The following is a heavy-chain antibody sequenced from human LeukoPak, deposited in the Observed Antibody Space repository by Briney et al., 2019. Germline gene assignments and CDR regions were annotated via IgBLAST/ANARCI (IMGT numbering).Heavy chain of an antibody. Sequence: SETLSLTCTVSGGSISGYYWSWIRQPPGKGLEWIGYIYYSGSTNYNPSLKSRVTISVDTSKNQFSLKLSSVTAADTAVYYCARDHGSSGHFDYWGQGTLVTVSS. D-gene: IGHD3-22*01. CDR2: IYYSGST. V-gene: IGHV4-59*01. CDR3: ARDHGSSGHFDY. J-gene: IGHJ4*02. CDR1: GGSISGYY.